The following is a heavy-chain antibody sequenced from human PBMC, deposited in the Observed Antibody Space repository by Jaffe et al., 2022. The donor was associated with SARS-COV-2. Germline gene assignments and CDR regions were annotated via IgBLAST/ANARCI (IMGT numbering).Heavy chain of an antibody. J-gene: IGHJ5*02. Sequence: QVQLVQSGAEAKTTGASVKISCKASKYIFVNYFFHWVRQAPGQGLEWVGVINPGDSDRVYGQEFRARVTLTSDPSTNTVYMELRDLRLEDTAVYYCARDAEAASIKAVWFDPWGQGTQVTVSS. CDR1: KYIFVNYF. V-gene: IGHV1-46*01. D-gene: IGHD2-21*01. CDR3: ARDAEAASIKAVWFDP. CDR2: INPGDSDR.